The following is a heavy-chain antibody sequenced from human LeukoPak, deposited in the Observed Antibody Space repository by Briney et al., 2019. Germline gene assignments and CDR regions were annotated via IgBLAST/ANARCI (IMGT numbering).Heavy chain of an antibody. CDR2: FDPEDGET. J-gene: IGHJ4*02. CDR3: ATGRPRGYDSSGYYLPFDY. V-gene: IGHV1-24*01. D-gene: IGHD3-22*01. Sequence: GASVKVSCKVSGYSLTELSMHWVRQAPGKGLEWMGGFDPEDGETIYAQKFEGRVTMTEDTSTDTVYMELSSLRSEDTAMYYCATGRPRGYDSSGYYLPFDYWGQGTLVTVSS. CDR1: GYSLTELS.